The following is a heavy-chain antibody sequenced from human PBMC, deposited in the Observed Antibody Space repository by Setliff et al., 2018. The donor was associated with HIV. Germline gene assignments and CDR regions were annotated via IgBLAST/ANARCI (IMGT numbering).Heavy chain of an antibody. CDR1: GGSISSNNYY. V-gene: IGHV4-39*01. CDR2: IYYSGSTYYYGGST. Sequence: PSETLSLTCTVSGGSISSNNYYWGWIRQPPGKGLEWIGFIYYSGSTYYYGGSTYYNPSLKSRVTISVDTSKNQFSLKLSSVTAADTAVYYCARHDTEYSSYPIDYWGQGNLVTVSS. CDR3: ARHDTEYSSYPIDY. D-gene: IGHD6-6*01. J-gene: IGHJ4*02.